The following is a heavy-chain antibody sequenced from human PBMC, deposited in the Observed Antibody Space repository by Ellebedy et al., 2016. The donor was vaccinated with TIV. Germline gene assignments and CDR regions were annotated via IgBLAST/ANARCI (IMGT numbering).Heavy chain of an antibody. J-gene: IGHJ4*02. CDR2: ISSSSSYI. CDR1: GFTFSSYS. D-gene: IGHD1-14*01. V-gene: IGHV3-21*01. Sequence: PGGSLRLSCAASGFTFSSYSMNWVRQAPGKGLEWVSSISSSSSYIYYADSVKGRFTISRDNAKNSLYLQMNSLRAEDTAVYYCARGYTTTPWIDYWGQGTLVTVSS. CDR3: ARGYTTTPWIDY.